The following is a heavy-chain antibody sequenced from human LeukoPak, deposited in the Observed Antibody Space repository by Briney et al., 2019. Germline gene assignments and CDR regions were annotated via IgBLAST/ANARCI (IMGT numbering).Heavy chain of an antibody. Sequence: SETLSLTXSVSGDSVSRSDSYWDWLRQPPGKGLEWIGTIYHSGRTYHSPSLKSRVTMSVDPSNSQFSLNLRSVTAADTAVYYCARRRYYDGSGYLEWGQGTLLSVSS. J-gene: IGHJ1*01. D-gene: IGHD3-22*01. CDR3: ARRRYYDGSGYLE. V-gene: IGHV4-39*01. CDR1: GDSVSRSDSY. CDR2: IYHSGRT.